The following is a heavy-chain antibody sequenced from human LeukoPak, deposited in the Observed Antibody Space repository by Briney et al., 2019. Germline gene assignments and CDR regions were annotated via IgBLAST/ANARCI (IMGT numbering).Heavy chain of an antibody. D-gene: IGHD5-18*01. V-gene: IGHV3-33*06. CDR3: AKAGYSYGPFDY. CDR2: IWYDGSNK. J-gene: IGHJ4*02. Sequence: GGSLRLSCAASGFTFSSYGMHWVRQAPGKGLEWVAVIWYDGSNKYYADSVKGRFTIYRDNSKNTLYLQMNSLRAEDTAVYYCAKAGYSYGPFDYWGQGTLVTVSS. CDR1: GFTFSSYG.